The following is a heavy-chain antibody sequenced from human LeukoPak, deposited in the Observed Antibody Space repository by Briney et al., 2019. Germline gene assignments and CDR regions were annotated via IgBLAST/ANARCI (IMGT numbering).Heavy chain of an antibody. D-gene: IGHD6-6*01. CDR1: GGSISSSSYY. Sequence: SETLSLTCTVSGGSISSSSYYWGWIRQPPGKGLEWIGYIYYSGSTYYNPSLKSRVTISVDTSKNQFSLKLSSVTAADTAVYYCARDRDGMIAAHANYYYYYYMDVWGKGTTVTVSS. CDR3: ARDRDGMIAAHANYYYYYYMDV. J-gene: IGHJ6*03. CDR2: IYYSGST. V-gene: IGHV4-30-4*08.